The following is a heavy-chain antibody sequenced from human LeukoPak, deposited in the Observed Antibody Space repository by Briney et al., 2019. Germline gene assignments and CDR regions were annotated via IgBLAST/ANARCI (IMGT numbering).Heavy chain of an antibody. CDR2: IIPIFGRA. Sequence: SVKVSCKASGGTFSSYAISLVRQAPGQGLEWMGGIIPIFGRANYAQKFQRRVAITADESTSTAYMELSSLRSEATAVYYCARTDRPEYYDFWRGYYTPFDYWGQGTLVTVSS. CDR1: GGTFSSYA. J-gene: IGHJ4*02. V-gene: IGHV1-69*13. D-gene: IGHD3-3*01. CDR3: ARTDRPEYYDFWRGYYTPFDY.